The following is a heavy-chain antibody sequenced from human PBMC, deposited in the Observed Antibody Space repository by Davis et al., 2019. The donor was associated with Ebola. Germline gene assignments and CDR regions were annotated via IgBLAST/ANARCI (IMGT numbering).Heavy chain of an antibody. J-gene: IGHJ6*02. Sequence: LSLTCSVSNASISSHYWSWVRLAPGKGLEWVSSISSTGVYMYYADSVKGRFTISRDNAKNSLYLQMNSLRGEDTALYYCARDGEDVVPAPSARSYYYYYGMDVWGQGTTVIVSS. D-gene: IGHD2-15*01. CDR1: NASISSHY. CDR2: ISSTGVYM. V-gene: IGHV3-21*01. CDR3: ARDGEDVVPAPSARSYYYYYGMDV.